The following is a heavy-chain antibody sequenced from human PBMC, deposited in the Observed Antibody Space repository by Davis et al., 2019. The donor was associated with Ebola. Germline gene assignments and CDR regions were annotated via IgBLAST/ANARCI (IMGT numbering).Heavy chain of an antibody. D-gene: IGHD3-16*01. V-gene: IGHV2-5*02. Sequence: SGPTLVKPTQTLTLTCTFSGFSLNTYGVGVGWIRQPARKAPEWLALVYWDDDRRYRPSLKSRLGITKDTSNNQVVFIMTNMDPVDTATYYCAHIMISFGGVERLDAFDVWGQGTMITVSS. CDR2: VYWDDDR. J-gene: IGHJ3*01. CDR3: AHIMISFGGVERLDAFDV. CDR1: GFSLNTYGVG.